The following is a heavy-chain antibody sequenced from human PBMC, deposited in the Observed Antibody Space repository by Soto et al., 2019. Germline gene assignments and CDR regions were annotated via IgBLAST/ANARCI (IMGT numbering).Heavy chain of an antibody. D-gene: IGHD6-13*01. V-gene: IGHV4-4*07. Sequence: PSETLSLTCTVSGGSISSYYWSWIRQPAGKGLEWIGRIYTSGSTNYNPSLKSRVTMSVDTSKNQSSLKLSSVTAADTAVYYCARGYSSSWYDYFQHWGQGTLVTV. CDR2: IYTSGST. J-gene: IGHJ1*01. CDR1: GGSISSYY. CDR3: ARGYSSSWYDYFQH.